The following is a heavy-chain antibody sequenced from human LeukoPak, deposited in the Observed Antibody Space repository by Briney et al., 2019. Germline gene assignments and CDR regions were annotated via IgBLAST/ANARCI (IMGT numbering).Heavy chain of an antibody. CDR2: INSDGRNT. D-gene: IGHD6-6*01. CDR3: ARPRSYEAFDI. Sequence: GGSLRLSCAASGFTFSSYWMHWVRQAPGKGLVWVSRINSDGRNTNYGDSVKGRFTISRDNAKNTLFLQMNSLRAEDTAVYYCARPRSYEAFDIWGQGTMVTVSS. CDR1: GFTFSSYW. J-gene: IGHJ3*02. V-gene: IGHV3-74*01.